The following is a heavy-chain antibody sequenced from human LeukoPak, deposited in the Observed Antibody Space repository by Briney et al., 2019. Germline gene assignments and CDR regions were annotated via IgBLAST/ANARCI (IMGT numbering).Heavy chain of an antibody. CDR1: GFTLSSNS. Sequence: GGSLRVSCAASGFTLSSNSMSWVRQAPGKGLEWVSVIYSGGSTFYADSVKGRFTISRNNSKNTLYLQMNSLRAEDTAVYYCARKHYYDSSGFFPPMDYWGQGTLVTVSS. D-gene: IGHD3-22*01. V-gene: IGHV3-66*01. CDR3: ARKHYYDSSGFFPPMDY. J-gene: IGHJ4*02. CDR2: IYSGGST.